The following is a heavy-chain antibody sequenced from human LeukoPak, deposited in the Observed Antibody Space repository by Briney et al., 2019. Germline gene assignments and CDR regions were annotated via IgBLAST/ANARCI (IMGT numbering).Heavy chain of an antibody. Sequence: SETLSLTCAVSGYSISSGYYWGWIRQPPGKGLEWIGSIYHSGSTYYNPSLKSRVTISVDTSKNQFSLKLSSVTTADTAVYYCARSGMVRGVLYYFDYWGQGTLVTVSS. J-gene: IGHJ4*02. CDR3: ARSGMVRGVLYYFDY. V-gene: IGHV4-38-2*01. CDR2: IYHSGST. D-gene: IGHD3-10*01. CDR1: GYSISSGYY.